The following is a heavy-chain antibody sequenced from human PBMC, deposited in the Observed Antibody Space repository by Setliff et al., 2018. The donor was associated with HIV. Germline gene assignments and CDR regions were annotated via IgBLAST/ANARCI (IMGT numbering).Heavy chain of an antibody. D-gene: IGHD6-19*01. CDR3: ARGRKKTLAVSGTRYFDF. CDR2: VTHGGST. J-gene: IGHJ4*02. Sequence: PSETLSLTCAVYGGSLSGFYWTFIRQSPGKGLEWIGEVTHGGSTTYDPSLKSRITISVDTSKNQFSLKLTSVTAADMGVYYCARGRKKTLAVSGTRYFDFWGQGTLVTVSS. CDR1: GGSLSGFY. V-gene: IGHV4-34*01.